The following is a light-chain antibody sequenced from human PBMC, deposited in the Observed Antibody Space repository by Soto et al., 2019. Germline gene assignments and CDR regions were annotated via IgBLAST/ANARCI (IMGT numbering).Light chain of an antibody. V-gene: IGLV1-47*01. Sequence: QSVLTQPPSASGTPGQRVTISCSGSSSNIGSNYVYWYQQLPGTAPKLLIYRNNQRPSGVPDRFSGSKSGTSASLAISGLGSEDEADYYCAAWDDSLSGPVVFGGGTKVTVL. CDR3: AAWDDSLSGPVV. J-gene: IGLJ2*01. CDR1: SSNIGSNY. CDR2: RNN.